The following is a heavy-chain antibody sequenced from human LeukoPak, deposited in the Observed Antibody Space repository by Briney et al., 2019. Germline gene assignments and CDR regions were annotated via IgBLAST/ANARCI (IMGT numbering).Heavy chain of an antibody. J-gene: IGHJ4*02. CDR1: GFPFRRYA. CDR3: ASGPYGGNVLTG. Sequence: GGSLRLSCAASGFPFRRYAMSWVRQAPGKGLEWVSGISGSGGSTDYADSVKGRFTISRDNSKNTLYLQMNSLRAEDTAVYYCASGPYGGNVLTGWGQGTLVTVSS. V-gene: IGHV3-23*01. D-gene: IGHD4-23*01. CDR2: ISGSGGST.